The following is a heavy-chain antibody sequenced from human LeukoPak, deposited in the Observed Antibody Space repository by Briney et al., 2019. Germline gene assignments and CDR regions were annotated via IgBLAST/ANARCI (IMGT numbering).Heavy chain of an antibody. CDR3: AKDRPLYCSSTSCPAAIDAFDI. J-gene: IGHJ3*02. Sequence: GGSLRLSCTAAGFTFNNYAMSWVRQAPGKGLEWVSAISGSGGSTYYADSVKGRFTISRDNSKNTLYLQMNSLRAEDTAVYYCAKDRPLYCSSTSCPAAIDAFDIWGQGTMVTVSS. CDR2: ISGSGGST. V-gene: IGHV3-23*01. D-gene: IGHD2-2*01. CDR1: GFTFNNYA.